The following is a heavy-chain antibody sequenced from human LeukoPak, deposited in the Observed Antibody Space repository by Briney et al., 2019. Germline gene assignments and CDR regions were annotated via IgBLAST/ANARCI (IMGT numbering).Heavy chain of an antibody. CDR2: IFDIGSI. Sequence: SETLSLTCTVSGGSISDDSWTWIRQPPGKGLDWIGSIFDIGSITYNPSLRSRLTISVETSKNQISLKLSSVTAADTAVYFCARAASGDRYSGYAKDRYYFDRWGQGTLVTVSS. CDR1: GGSISDDS. J-gene: IGHJ4*02. CDR3: ARAASGDRYSGYAKDRYYFDR. V-gene: IGHV4-59*01. D-gene: IGHD5-12*01.